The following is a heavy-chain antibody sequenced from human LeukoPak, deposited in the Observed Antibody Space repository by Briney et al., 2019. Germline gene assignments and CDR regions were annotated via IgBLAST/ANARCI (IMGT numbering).Heavy chain of an antibody. CDR1: GGSISSYY. CDR2: INHSGST. V-gene: IGHV4-34*01. D-gene: IGHD2-21*01. CDR3: ARGKVIKFRERYFDY. Sequence: SETLSLTCTVSGGSISSYYWSWIRQPPGKGLEWIGEINHSGSTNYNPSLKSRVTISVDTSKNQFSLKLSSVTAADTAVYYCARGKVIKFRERYFDYWGQGTLVTVSS. J-gene: IGHJ4*02.